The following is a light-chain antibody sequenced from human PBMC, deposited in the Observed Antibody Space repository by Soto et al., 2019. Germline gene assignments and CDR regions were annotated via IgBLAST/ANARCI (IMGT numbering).Light chain of an antibody. Sequence: QSVMTQPASVSGSPEQSITISCTGTSSDVGSYNYVSWYQQHPGKAPKLMIYDVTNRPSGVSNRFSGSKSGNTASLTISGHQAEDEADYYCSSYTSSSTYVFGTGTKVTVL. J-gene: IGLJ1*01. CDR3: SSYTSSSTYV. V-gene: IGLV2-14*01. CDR1: SSDVGSYNY. CDR2: DVT.